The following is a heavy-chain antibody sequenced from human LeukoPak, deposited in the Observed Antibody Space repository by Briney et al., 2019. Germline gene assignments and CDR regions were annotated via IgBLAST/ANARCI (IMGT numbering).Heavy chain of an antibody. Sequence: PGGSLRLSCAASGFTFSSYAMHWVRQAPGKGLEWVSSISGSRTYIYYEDSVKGRFTISRDNAKNSLYLQMNSLRAEDTAVYYCARDGAVDTAMGDYYYYGMDVWGQGTTVTVSS. CDR1: GFTFSSYA. V-gene: IGHV3-21*01. D-gene: IGHD5-18*01. CDR2: ISGSRTYI. CDR3: ARDGAVDTAMGDYYYYGMDV. J-gene: IGHJ6*02.